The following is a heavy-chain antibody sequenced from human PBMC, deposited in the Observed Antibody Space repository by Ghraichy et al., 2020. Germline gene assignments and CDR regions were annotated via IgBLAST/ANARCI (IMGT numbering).Heavy chain of an antibody. CDR2: IRNKDNGDTT. D-gene: IGHD6-19*01. J-gene: IGHJ3*02. V-gene: IGHV3-72*01. Sequence: GGSLRLSCAASGFTVSDHFMDWVRQAPGKGLEWVGRIRNKDNGDTTDYAASVKGRFIISRDDSKNSMYVQMNSLKNEDTAVYYCARSSGWYFALEIWGPGTMVTVSA. CDR1: GFTVSDHF. CDR3: ARSSGWYFALEI.